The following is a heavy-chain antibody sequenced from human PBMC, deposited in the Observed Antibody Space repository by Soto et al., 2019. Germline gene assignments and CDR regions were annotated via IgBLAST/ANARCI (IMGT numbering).Heavy chain of an antibody. CDR2: INHSGST. D-gene: IGHD6-13*01. V-gene: IGHV4-34*01. CDR3: ARFRIAGSGHYRDHHAV. Sequence: SETLSLTCAVYGGSFSGYYWSWIRQPPGKGLEWIGEINHSGSTNYNPSLKSRVTISVDTSKNQFSLKLSSVTAADTAVYYCARFRIAGSGHYRDHHAVRSKG. J-gene: IGHJ6*03. CDR1: GGSFSGYY.